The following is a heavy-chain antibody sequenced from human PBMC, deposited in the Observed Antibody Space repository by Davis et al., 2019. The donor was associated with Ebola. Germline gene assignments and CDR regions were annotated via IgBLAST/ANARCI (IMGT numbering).Heavy chain of an antibody. CDR1: GFTFSSYG. CDR3: AKAGDIVVVVAAPFDY. J-gene: IGHJ4*02. CDR2: ILYDGSNK. V-gene: IGHV3-30*18. D-gene: IGHD2-15*01. Sequence: GGSLRLSCAASGFTFSSYGMHWVRQAPGKGLEWVAVILYDGSNKYYADSVKGRFTISRDNSKNTLYLQMNSLRAEDTAVYYCAKAGDIVVVVAAPFDYWGQGTLVTVSS.